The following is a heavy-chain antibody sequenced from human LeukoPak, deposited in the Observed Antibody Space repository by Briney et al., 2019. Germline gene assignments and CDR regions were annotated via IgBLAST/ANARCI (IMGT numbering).Heavy chain of an antibody. CDR2: ISGSGGST. CDR3: AKDPAFWFGELLPDY. J-gene: IGHJ4*02. Sequence: GGSLRLSCAASGFTFSGYGMSWVRQAPGKGLEWVSAISGSGGSTYYAGSVKGRFTISRDNSKNTLYLQMNSLRAEDTAVYYCAKDPAFWFGELLPDYWGQGTLVTVSS. CDR1: GFTFSGYG. D-gene: IGHD3-10*01. V-gene: IGHV3-23*01.